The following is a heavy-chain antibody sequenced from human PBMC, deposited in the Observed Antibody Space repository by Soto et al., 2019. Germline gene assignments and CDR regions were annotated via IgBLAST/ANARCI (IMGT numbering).Heavy chain of an antibody. CDR3: ASSQKGYNWNYFDH. Sequence: SETLSLTCSVSGGSISGSYYYWGWLRQSPGRGPEWIGSVFYTGFTSYNPSLESRVSVSVDTSKNQFSLKVSAVTAADTAVYYCASSQKGYNWNYFDHWGQGALVTVSS. CDR1: GGSISGSYYY. D-gene: IGHD1-20*01. CDR2: VFYTGFT. J-gene: IGHJ4*02. V-gene: IGHV4-39*01.